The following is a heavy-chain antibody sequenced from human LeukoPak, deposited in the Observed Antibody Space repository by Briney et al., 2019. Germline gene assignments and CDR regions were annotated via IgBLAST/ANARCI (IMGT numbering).Heavy chain of an antibody. CDR1: SGSISSSGYY. Sequence: SETLSLTCTVSSGSISSSGYYWGWIRQPPGKGLEWIGSIYYSGTTYYNPSLKSRVTISVDRSKNQFSLKLSSVTAADTAVYYCARGHRITIFGVPAGWFDPWGQGTLVTVSS. D-gene: IGHD3-3*01. J-gene: IGHJ5*02. CDR2: IYYSGTT. CDR3: ARGHRITIFGVPAGWFDP. V-gene: IGHV4-39*07.